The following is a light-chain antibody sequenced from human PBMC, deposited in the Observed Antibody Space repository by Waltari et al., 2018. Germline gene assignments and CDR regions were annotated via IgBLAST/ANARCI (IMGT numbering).Light chain of an antibody. CDR1: QTIIRTT. CDR2: GTS. V-gene: IGKV3D-15*01. J-gene: IGKJ1*01. Sequence: IVMTQSPATLSLSPGESATLSCRPSQTIIRTTFAWFQPKPGQPPRRLIYGTSTRAPCIPARFSGSVSGTEFSLTISSLQPEDFATYYCQQYDNWPWTFGLGTRLETK. CDR3: QQYDNWPWT.